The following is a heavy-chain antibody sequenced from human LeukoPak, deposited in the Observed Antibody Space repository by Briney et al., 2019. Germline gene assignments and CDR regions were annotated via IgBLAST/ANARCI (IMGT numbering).Heavy chain of an antibody. D-gene: IGHD3-22*01. Sequence: PSETLSLTCAVSGGSISSGGYSWSWIRQPPGKGLEWIGYIYHSGSTYYNPSLKSRVTISVDRSKNQFSLKLSSVTAADTAVYYCARGRSGYYFFFDYWGQGTLVTVSS. J-gene: IGHJ4*02. CDR3: ARGRSGYYFFFDY. CDR2: IYHSGST. CDR1: GGSISSGGYS. V-gene: IGHV4-30-2*01.